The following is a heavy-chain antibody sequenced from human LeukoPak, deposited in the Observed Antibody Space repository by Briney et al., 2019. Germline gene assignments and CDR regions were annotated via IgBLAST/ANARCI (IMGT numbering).Heavy chain of an antibody. CDR3: ARDTHYYDSSGYYFFDY. V-gene: IGHV1-69*06. D-gene: IGHD3-22*01. Sequence: ASVKVSCKASGGTFSSYAISWVRQAPGQGLEWMGGIIPIFGTANYAQKFRGRVTITADKSTRTAYMELSSLRSDDTAVYYCARDTHYYDSSGYYFFDYWGQGTLVTVSS. CDR1: GGTFSSYA. J-gene: IGHJ4*02. CDR2: IIPIFGTA.